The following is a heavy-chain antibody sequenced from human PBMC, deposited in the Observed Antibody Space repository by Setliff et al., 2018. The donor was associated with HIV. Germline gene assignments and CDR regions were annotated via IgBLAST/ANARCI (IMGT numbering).Heavy chain of an antibody. V-gene: IGHV4-61*02. CDR2: INTRGST. CDR3: AREFKRYNSPCRFDP. D-gene: IGHD6-13*01. J-gene: IGHJ5*02. CDR1: NGSISSGTFY. Sequence: SETLSLTCTVSNGSISSGTFYWNWIRQPAGKGLEWIGRINTRGSTHYNPSLKSRVTISVDKSQNQFSLKLSSVTAADTAVYYCAREFKRYNSPCRFDPWGQGTLVTVSS.